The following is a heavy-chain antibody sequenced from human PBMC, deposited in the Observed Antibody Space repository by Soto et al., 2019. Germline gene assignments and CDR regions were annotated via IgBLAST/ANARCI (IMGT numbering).Heavy chain of an antibody. V-gene: IGHV3-23*01. D-gene: IGHD3-22*01. CDR3: AVGRHKTSGSNTWFDP. CDR2: ISDTGGGT. J-gene: IGHJ5*02. CDR1: GVNFSSYA. Sequence: PGGSLRLSCAASGVNFSSYAMNWVRQAPGKGLEWVSTISDTGGGTFYAGSVKGRFTTSRDNSKNTLYLQMHSLRADDSAIYFCAVGRHKTSGSNTWFDPWGRGTLVTVSS.